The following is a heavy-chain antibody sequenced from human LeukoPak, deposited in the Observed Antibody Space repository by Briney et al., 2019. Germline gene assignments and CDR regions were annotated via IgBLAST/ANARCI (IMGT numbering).Heavy chain of an antibody. J-gene: IGHJ6*02. D-gene: IGHD6-13*01. CDR3: ASDQQLPPYYYYGMDV. Sequence: ASVKVSCKVSGYTLTELSMYWVRQAPGQGLEWMGGIIPIFGTANYAQKFQGRVTITADESTSTAYMELSSLRSEDTAVYHCASDQQLPPYYYYGMDVWGQGTTVTVSS. CDR1: GYTLTELS. CDR2: IIPIFGTA. V-gene: IGHV1-69*13.